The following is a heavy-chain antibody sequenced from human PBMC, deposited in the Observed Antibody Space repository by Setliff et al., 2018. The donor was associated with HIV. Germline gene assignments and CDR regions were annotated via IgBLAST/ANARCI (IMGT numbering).Heavy chain of an antibody. CDR1: GGSIGIRSYF. CDR3: ASGQWLEHAFDI. D-gene: IGHD6-19*01. V-gene: IGHV4-39*01. J-gene: IGHJ3*02. CDR2: VYSSGST. Sequence: PSETLSLTCTVSGGSIGIRSYFWGWIRQPPGKGLEWIGSVYSSGSTYYNPSLKSRVTVSVDTSKDQFSLRLSSVTVADTAVYYCASGQWLEHAFDIWGQGTVGTVSS.